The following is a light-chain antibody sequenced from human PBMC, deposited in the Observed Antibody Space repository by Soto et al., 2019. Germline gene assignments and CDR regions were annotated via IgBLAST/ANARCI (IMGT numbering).Light chain of an antibody. V-gene: IGKV1-33*01. CDR3: QQYDDFLRGT. CDR2: DVS. Sequence: DIQMTQSPSSLSASVGDRVTITCRASQGISTYLNWYQQKPGKAPKLLIYDVSNLEVGVPSRFSGSGSGTDFTFTITSLQPEDVATYYCQQYDDFLRGTFGGGTKVDIK. CDR1: QGISTY. J-gene: IGKJ4*01.